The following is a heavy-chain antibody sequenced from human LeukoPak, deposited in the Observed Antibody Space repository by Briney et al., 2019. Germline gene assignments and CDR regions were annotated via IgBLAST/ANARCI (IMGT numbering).Heavy chain of an antibody. CDR1: GYTFTSYG. D-gene: IGHD6-13*01. CDR3: ARINSGYSSSWYRDNYYYYYMDV. V-gene: IGHV1-18*01. J-gene: IGHJ6*03. CDR2: ISAYNGNT. Sequence: ASVKVSCKASGYTFTSYGISWVRQAPGQGLEWMGWISAYNGNTNCAQKLQGRVTMTTDTSTSTAYMELRSLRSDDTAVYYCARINSGYSSSWYRDNYYYYYMDVWGKGTTVTVSS.